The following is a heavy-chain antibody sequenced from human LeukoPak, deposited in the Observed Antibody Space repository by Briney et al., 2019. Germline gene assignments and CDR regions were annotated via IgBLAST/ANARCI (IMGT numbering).Heavy chain of an antibody. CDR3: ARGAGTTVYYMDV. CDR2: ISSDGSNK. Sequence: GGSLRLSCAASGFTFSGSAVHWVRQAPGKGLEWVAVISSDGSNKYYADSVKGQFTISRDNSNNTLYLQMNSLRPEDTAVYYRARGAGTTVYYMDVWGKGTTVTVSS. J-gene: IGHJ6*03. D-gene: IGHD1-7*01. V-gene: IGHV3-30*01. CDR1: GFTFSGSA.